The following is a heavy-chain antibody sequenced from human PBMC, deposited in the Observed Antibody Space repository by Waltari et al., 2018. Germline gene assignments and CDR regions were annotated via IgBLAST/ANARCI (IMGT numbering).Heavy chain of an antibody. V-gene: IGHV4-59*01. CDR2: IYYSGST. Sequence: QVQLQESGPGLVKPSETLSLTCTVSGGSISSYYWSWIRQPPGKGLEWIGYIYYSGSTNYNPSLKSRVTISVDTSKNQFSLKLSSVTAADTAVYYCARDRVGATRGFDYWGPGTLVTVSS. CDR3: ARDRVGATRGFDY. D-gene: IGHD1-26*01. CDR1: GGSISSYY. J-gene: IGHJ4*02.